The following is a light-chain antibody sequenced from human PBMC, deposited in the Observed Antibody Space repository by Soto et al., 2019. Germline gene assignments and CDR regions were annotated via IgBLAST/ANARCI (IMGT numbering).Light chain of an antibody. CDR1: QGLGNY. CDR2: DAS. CDR3: QQRGTWPRT. V-gene: IGKV3-11*01. Sequence: EIVLTQSPATLSLSPGERDTLSCRASQGLGNYLAWYQQKPGQAPRLLIYDASNRATGIPARFSGSGSGTDFTLTISSLEPEDFAIYYCQQRGTWPRTFGPGTTVDF. J-gene: IGKJ3*01.